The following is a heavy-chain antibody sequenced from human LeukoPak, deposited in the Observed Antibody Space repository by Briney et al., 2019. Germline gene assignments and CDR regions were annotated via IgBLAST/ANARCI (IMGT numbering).Heavy chain of an antibody. CDR3: ARSLDSSGYYWTYDY. CDR2: IYHSGST. Sequence: SETLSLTCTVSGYSISSGYYWGWIRQPPGKGLEWIGSIYHSGSTYYNPSLKSRVTISVDTSKNQFSLKLSSVTAADTAVYYCARSLDSSGYYWTYDYWGQGTLVTVSS. CDR1: GYSISSGYY. D-gene: IGHD3-22*01. V-gene: IGHV4-38-2*02. J-gene: IGHJ4*02.